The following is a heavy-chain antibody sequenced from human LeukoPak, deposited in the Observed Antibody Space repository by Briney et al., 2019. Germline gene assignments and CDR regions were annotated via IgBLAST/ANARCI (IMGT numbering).Heavy chain of an antibody. CDR1: GFTFSDYY. J-gene: IGHJ6*04. CDR3: AELGITMIGGV. CDR2: ISSSGSTI. D-gene: IGHD3-10*02. V-gene: IGHV3-11*04. Sequence: GGSLRLSCAASGFTFSDYYMSWLRQAPGQGLECISYISSSGSTIYYADSVKGRFTISRDNAKNSLYLQMNSLRAEDTAVYYCAELGITMIGGVWGKGTTVTISS.